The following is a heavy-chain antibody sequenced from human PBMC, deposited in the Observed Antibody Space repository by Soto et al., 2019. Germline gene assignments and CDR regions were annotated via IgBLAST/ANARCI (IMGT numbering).Heavy chain of an antibody. CDR2: ISGCRDRT. D-gene: IGHD3-10*01. CDR3: AKERWRYCTSGDYSDY. V-gene: IGHV3-23*01. J-gene: IGHJ4*01. CDR1: GFTFSNYA. Sequence: PGGSLSLSCAASGFTFSNYAMSWVRQAPGKGLEWVSSISGCRDRTYYADSVKGRFTISSDISKSTLYLRMKSLSAEDTAVYYCAKERWRYCTSGDYSDYWVHVTLVTDSS.